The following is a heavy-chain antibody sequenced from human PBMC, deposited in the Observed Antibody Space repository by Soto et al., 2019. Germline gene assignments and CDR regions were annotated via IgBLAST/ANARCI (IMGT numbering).Heavy chain of an antibody. D-gene: IGHD3-22*01. J-gene: IGHJ4*02. CDR2: ISGSGDST. CDR1: GFSIESYA. Sequence: GGPLRLSCVVSGFSIESYAMHWVRQAPGKGLEWVSAISGSGDSTDHTDSVRGRFSISRDNSKNTVYLQMTSLRVEDTAVYFCAKDHFGYYDNAGYGTHWGQGTRVTVSS. V-gene: IGHV3-23*01. CDR3: AKDHFGYYDNAGYGTH.